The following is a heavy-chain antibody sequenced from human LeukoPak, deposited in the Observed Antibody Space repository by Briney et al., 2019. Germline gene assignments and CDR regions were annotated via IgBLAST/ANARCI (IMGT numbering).Heavy chain of an antibody. CDR1: GYTFTSYG. Sequence: GASVKVSCKASGYTFTSYGISWVRQAPGQGLEWMGWISAYNGNTNYAQKLQGRVTMTTDTSTSTAYMELRSLRSDDTAVYYCARVGFIVVVTAWSGTRAFDIWGQGTMVTVSS. CDR2: ISAYNGNT. V-gene: IGHV1-18*01. D-gene: IGHD2-21*02. CDR3: ARVGFIVVVTAWSGTRAFDI. J-gene: IGHJ3*02.